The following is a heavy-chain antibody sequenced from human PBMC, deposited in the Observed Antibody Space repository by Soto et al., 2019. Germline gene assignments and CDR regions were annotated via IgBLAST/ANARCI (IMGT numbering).Heavy chain of an antibody. CDR3: ARDVVRSTAGDS. J-gene: IGHJ4*02. CDR1: GGSFSTSS. D-gene: IGHD2-15*01. CDR2: IIPIFSRT. Sequence: QVQLVQSGTEVKAPGSSVKVSCKASGGSFSTSSVVWVRQGPGQGLEWMGGIIPIFSRTNLAHKFQGRVTFSADESTRTTYMELRSLTSEDTAIYYCARDVVRSTAGDSWGQGTLVTVSS. V-gene: IGHV1-69*01.